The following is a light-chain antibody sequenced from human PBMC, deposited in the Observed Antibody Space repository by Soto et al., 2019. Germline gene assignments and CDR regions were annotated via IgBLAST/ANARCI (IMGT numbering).Light chain of an antibody. Sequence: EIVMTHSPATLSVVPGERATLYPSASQSVSSYLAWYQQKPGQAPRLLTYGASTRATGIPARFSGSGSGTEFTLTISSLQSEDFGVYYCQQYNKWPPWTFGQGTKV. CDR2: GAS. V-gene: IGKV3-15*01. J-gene: IGKJ1*01. CDR1: QSVSSY. CDR3: QQYNKWPPWT.